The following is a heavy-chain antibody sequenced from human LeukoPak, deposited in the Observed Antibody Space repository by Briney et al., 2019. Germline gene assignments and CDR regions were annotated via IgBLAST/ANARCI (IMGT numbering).Heavy chain of an antibody. CDR1: GGSFSSGQY. V-gene: IGHV4-34*01. CDR2: INHSGSS. D-gene: IGHD4-23*01. J-gene: IGHJ4*02. CDR3: ARGPYGGKDHYYFDY. Sequence: SGTLSLTCAVFGGSFSSGQYWSWIRQPPGKGLEWIGEINHSGSSNYNPALKSRVTISVDTSKNQFSLKLSSVTAADTAVYYCARGPYGGKDHYYFDYWGQGILVTVSS.